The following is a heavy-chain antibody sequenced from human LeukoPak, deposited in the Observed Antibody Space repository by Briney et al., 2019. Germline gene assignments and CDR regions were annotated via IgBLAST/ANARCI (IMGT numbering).Heavy chain of an antibody. CDR3: ARDSGYDVAFDI. Sequence: SGGSLRLSCAASGFTFGSYSMNWVRQAPGKGLERVSYISSSSSTIYYADSVKGRFTISRDNAKNSLYLQMNSLRAEDTAVYYCARDSGYDVAFDIWGQGTMVTVSS. CDR1: GFTFGSYS. J-gene: IGHJ3*02. V-gene: IGHV3-48*01. CDR2: ISSSSSTI. D-gene: IGHD5-12*01.